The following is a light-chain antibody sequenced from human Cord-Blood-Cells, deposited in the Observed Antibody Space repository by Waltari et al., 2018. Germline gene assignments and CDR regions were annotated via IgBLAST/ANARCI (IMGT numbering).Light chain of an antibody. J-gene: IGLJ3*02. Sequence: NFMLTQPHSVSESPGQTVTISCTRSSGSIASNYMQWYQQRPGSSPTTVIHEDNQRPSGVPDRFSGPIDSSSNSASLTISGLKTEDEADYYCQSYDSSNWVFGGGTKLTVL. CDR1: SGSIASNY. CDR2: EDN. CDR3: QSYDSSNWV. V-gene: IGLV6-57*01.